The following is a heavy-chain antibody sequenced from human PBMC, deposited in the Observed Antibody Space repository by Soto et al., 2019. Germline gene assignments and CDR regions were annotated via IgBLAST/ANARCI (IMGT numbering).Heavy chain of an antibody. V-gene: IGHV1-69*08. CDR3: ARGLGGRMDD. Sequence: QVQLVQSGAEVKKPGSSVRVSCKASGTIFSSYTISWVRQAPGQGLEWMGRIIPILGETNSAQKFQGRVKRTADKSTNTAYMELNSVGLEATGLYYCARGLGGRMDDWGEGTTVTVSS. D-gene: IGHD3-16*01. CDR2: IIPILGET. CDR1: GTIFSSYT. J-gene: IGHJ6*04.